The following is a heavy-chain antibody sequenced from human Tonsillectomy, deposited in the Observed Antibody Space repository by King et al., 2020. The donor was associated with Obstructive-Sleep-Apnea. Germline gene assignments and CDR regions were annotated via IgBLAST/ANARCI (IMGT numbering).Heavy chain of an antibody. V-gene: IGHV3-30*04. CDR3: AREVGGAGTPFYYSYYGMDV. D-gene: IGHD6-19*01. CDR2: ISYDGSNK. CDR1: GFTFSSYA. Sequence: QLVESGGGVVQPGRSLRLSCAASGFTFSSYAMHWVRQAPGKGLEWVAVISYDGSNKYYADSVKGRFTISRDNSQNTLYLQMNSLRAEDTAVYYCAREVGGAGTPFYYSYYGMDVWGQGTTVTVSS. J-gene: IGHJ6*02.